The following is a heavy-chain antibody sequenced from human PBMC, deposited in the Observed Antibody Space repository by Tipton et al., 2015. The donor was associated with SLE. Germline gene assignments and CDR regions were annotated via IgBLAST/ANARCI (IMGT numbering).Heavy chain of an antibody. Sequence: GSLRLSCAASGLYVSDNYMTWVRQAPGKGLEWVSAIFSGGATYYADSVKDRFIISRDSSKLYLRMNSLRAEDTAVYYCGRDLVVDSEFWGQGTLVTVSS. CDR1: GLYVSDNY. D-gene: IGHD2-21*01. V-gene: IGHV3-66*01. CDR3: GRDLVVDSEF. CDR2: IFSGGAT. J-gene: IGHJ4*02.